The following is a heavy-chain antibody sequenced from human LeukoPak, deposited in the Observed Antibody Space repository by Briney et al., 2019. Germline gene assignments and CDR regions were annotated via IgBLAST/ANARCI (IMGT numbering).Heavy chain of an antibody. CDR2: IIPILGIA. J-gene: IGHJ4*02. CDR3: ATADSSSWHLDY. CDR1: GGTFSSYA. V-gene: IGHV1-69*04. Sequence: SVKVSCKASGGTFSSYAISWVRQAPGQGLEWMGRIIPILGIANYAQKFQGRVAITADKSTSTAYMELSSLRSEDTAVYYCATADSSSWHLDYWGQGTLVTVSS. D-gene: IGHD6-13*01.